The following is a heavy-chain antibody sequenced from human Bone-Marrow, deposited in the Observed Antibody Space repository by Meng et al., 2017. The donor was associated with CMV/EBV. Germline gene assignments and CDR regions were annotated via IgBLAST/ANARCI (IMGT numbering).Heavy chain of an antibody. CDR1: GFTFSSYA. CDR3: ARDLAGRDDY. D-gene: IGHD3-10*01. CDR2: ISYDGSNK. J-gene: IGHJ4*02. V-gene: IGHV3-30*04. Sequence: GESLKISCAASGFTFSSYAMHWVRQAPGKGLEWVAVISYDGSNKYYADSVKGRFTISRDNAKNTLFLQMNSLRAEDTAVYYCARDLAGRDDYWGPGTLVTVSS.